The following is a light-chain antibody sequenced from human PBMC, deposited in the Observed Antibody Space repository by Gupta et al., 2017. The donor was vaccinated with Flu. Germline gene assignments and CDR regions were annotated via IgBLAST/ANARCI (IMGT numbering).Light chain of an antibody. CDR3: QQRSNWPRT. CDR1: QSVSSY. J-gene: IGKJ1*01. Sequence: PATLSLSPGERATLSCRASQSVSSYLAWYQQKPGQAPRLLIYDASNRATGIPAGFSGSGSGTEFTLTISSLEPEDFAVYYCQQRSNWPRTFGQGTKVEIK. CDR2: DAS. V-gene: IGKV3-11*01.